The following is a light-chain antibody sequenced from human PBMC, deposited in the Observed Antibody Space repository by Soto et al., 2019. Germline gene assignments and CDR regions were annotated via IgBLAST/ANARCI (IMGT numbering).Light chain of an antibody. CDR2: NNN. V-gene: IGLV1-44*01. Sequence: QPVLTQPPSASGTPGQRVTISCSGSRSNIGNNAVTWYQQFPGTAPKLLIYNNNQRPSGVPDRFSGSKSGTSASLAISGLQSEDEADYYCATWDDSLNARGGFGGGTKLTVL. CDR1: RSNIGNNA. J-gene: IGLJ3*02. CDR3: ATWDDSLNARGG.